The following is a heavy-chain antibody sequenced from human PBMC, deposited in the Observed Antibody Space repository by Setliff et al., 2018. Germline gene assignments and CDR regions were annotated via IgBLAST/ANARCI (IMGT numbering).Heavy chain of an antibody. Sequence: SETLSLTCTVSGGSISSGSYYWSWIRQPAGKGLEWIGRIYYSGSTYYNPSLKSRVTISVDTSKNQFSLKLSSVTAADTAVYYCARHVNGSGKYYNWFDPWGQGTLVTVSS. CDR1: GGSISSGSYY. J-gene: IGHJ5*02. CDR3: ARHVNGSGKYYNWFDP. CDR2: IYYSGST. V-gene: IGHV4-61*02. D-gene: IGHD3-10*01.